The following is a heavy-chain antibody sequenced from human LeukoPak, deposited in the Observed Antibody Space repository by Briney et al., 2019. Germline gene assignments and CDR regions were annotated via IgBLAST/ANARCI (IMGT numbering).Heavy chain of an antibody. CDR3: AGIYLIVEATTFDY. J-gene: IGHJ4*02. CDR1: GFTFSSYS. D-gene: IGHD1-26*01. Sequence: GGSLRLSCAASGFTFSSYSMNWVRQAPGKGLEWVSYISSSSSTIYYADSVKGRFTISRDNAKNSLYLQMNSLRAEDTAVYYCAGIYLIVEATTFDYWGQGTLVTVSS. V-gene: IGHV3-48*01. CDR2: ISSSSSTI.